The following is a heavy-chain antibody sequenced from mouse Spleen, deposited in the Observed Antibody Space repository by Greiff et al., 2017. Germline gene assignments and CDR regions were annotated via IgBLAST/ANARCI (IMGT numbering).Heavy chain of an antibody. J-gene: IGHJ4*01. V-gene: IGHV1-53*01. CDR3: AKHGYEDAMDY. CDR1: GYTFTSYW. D-gene: IGHD2-2*01. CDR2: INPSNGAT. Sequence: QVQLQQPGTELVKPGASVNLSCKASGYTFTSYWMHWVNQRPGQGLEWIGHINPSNGATNYNEMFKSQATLTVDHSSRTAYMQLSSMTSEDAAVYYCAKHGYEDAMDYWGQGTAVTGAS.